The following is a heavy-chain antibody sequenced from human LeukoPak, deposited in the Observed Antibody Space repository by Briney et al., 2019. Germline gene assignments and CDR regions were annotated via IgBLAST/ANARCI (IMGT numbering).Heavy chain of an antibody. CDR3: ANALEYGSGTYYYYYYYMDV. CDR2: ISGSGGST. CDR1: GFTFSSYA. J-gene: IGHJ6*03. V-gene: IGHV3-23*01. D-gene: IGHD3-10*01. Sequence: GGSLRLSCAASGFTFSSYAMSWVRQAPGKGLEWASAISGSGGSTYYADSVKGGFTISRDNSKNTLYLQMNSLRAEDTAVYYCANALEYGSGTYYYYYYYMDVWGKGTTVTVSS.